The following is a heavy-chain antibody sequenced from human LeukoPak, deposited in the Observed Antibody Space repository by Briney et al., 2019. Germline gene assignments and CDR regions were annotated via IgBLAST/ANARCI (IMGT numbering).Heavy chain of an antibody. J-gene: IGHJ4*02. CDR2: INPNSGGT. Sequence: PLASVKVSCKASGYTFTGYYMHWVRQAPGQGLEWMGRINPNSGGTNYAQKFQGRVTITADESTSTAYMELSSLRSEDTAVYYCASGRYNWNPQEFDYWGQGTLVTVSS. CDR3: ASGRYNWNPQEFDY. V-gene: IGHV1-2*06. D-gene: IGHD1-20*01. CDR1: GYTFTGYY.